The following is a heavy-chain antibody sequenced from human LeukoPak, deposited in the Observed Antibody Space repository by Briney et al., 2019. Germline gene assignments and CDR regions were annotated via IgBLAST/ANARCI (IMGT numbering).Heavy chain of an antibody. D-gene: IGHD6-25*01. V-gene: IGHV3-30*18. CDR3: AKGYSSAYNYYYYAMDV. CDR1: GFTFSSYG. Sequence: GGSLRLSCAASGFTFSSYGMHWVRQAPGKGLEWVAVISYDGSNEYYADSVKGRSTISGDNSKNTLYLQMNSLRAEDTAVYYCAKGYSSAYNYYYYAMDVWGQGTTVTVSS. J-gene: IGHJ6*02. CDR2: ISYDGSNE.